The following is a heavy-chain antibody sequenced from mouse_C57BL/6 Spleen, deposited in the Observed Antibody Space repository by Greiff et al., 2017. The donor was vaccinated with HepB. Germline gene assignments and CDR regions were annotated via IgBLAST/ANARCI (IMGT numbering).Heavy chain of an antibody. D-gene: IGHD2-3*01. CDR3: ARSYPIYDGNFPWFAY. Sequence: EVQVVESGGGLVQPGGSLSLSCAASGFTFTDYYMSWVRQPPGKALEWLGFIRNKANGYTTEYSASVKGRFTISRDNSQSILYLQMNALRAEDSATYYCARSYPIYDGNFPWFAYWGQGTLVTVSA. CDR2: IRNKANGYTT. CDR1: GFTFTDYY. V-gene: IGHV7-3*01. J-gene: IGHJ3*01.